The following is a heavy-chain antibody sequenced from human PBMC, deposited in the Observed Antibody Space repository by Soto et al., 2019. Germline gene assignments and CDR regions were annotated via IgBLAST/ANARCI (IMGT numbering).Heavy chain of an antibody. CDR1: GFSLSNARMG. D-gene: IGHD3-9*01. CDR3: ARINDILTGFDY. V-gene: IGHV2-26*01. Sequence: QVTLKESGPVLVKPTETLTLTCTVSGFSLSNARMGVSWIRQPPWKALEWLAHIFSNDEKSYSTSLKSRLTISKDTSKSQVVLTMTNMDPVDTATYYCARINDILTGFDYWGQGTLVTVSS. J-gene: IGHJ4*02. CDR2: IFSNDEK.